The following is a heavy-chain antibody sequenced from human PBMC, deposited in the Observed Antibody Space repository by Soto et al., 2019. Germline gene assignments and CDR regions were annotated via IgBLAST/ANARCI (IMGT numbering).Heavy chain of an antibody. V-gene: IGHV4-59*01. CDR1: GGSISSYN. D-gene: IGHD1-1*01. CDR2: IYYSGST. Sequence: SETLSLTCSVSGGSISSYNWSWLRQPPGKGLEWIGYIYYSGSTNYNPSLKSRVTISVDTSKNQFSLKLSSVTAADTAVYYCARVQAGTIDYWGQGALVTVSS. J-gene: IGHJ4*02. CDR3: ARVQAGTIDY.